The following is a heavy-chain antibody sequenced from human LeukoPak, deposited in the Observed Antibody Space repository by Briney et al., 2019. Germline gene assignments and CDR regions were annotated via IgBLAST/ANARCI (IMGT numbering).Heavy chain of an antibody. CDR2: IIPIFGTA. V-gene: IGHV1-69*05. CDR1: GGTFSSYA. CDR3: ARERVGHFDY. Sequence: ASVKVSCKASGGTFSSYAISWVRLAPGQGLEWMGRIIPIFGTANYAQKFQGRVTITTDESTSTAYMELSSLRSEDTAVYYCARERVGHFDYWGQGTLVTVSS. D-gene: IGHD1-26*01. J-gene: IGHJ4*02.